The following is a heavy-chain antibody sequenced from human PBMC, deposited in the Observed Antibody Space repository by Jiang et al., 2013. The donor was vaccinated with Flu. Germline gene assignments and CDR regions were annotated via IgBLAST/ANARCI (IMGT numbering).Heavy chain of an antibody. Sequence: SGAEVKRPGSSVKLSCRASGATLSSYAISWVRQAPGQGLEWMGGILRIFGTTNYAQKFQGRVTITADESTSTAYMELSSLRSEDTAVYYCARAIGGYNYGYIAYWGQGTLVTVSS. CDR1: GATLSSYA. CDR3: ARAIGGYNYGYIAY. D-gene: IGHD5-18*01. J-gene: IGHJ4*02. CDR2: ILRIFGTT. V-gene: IGHV1-69*01.